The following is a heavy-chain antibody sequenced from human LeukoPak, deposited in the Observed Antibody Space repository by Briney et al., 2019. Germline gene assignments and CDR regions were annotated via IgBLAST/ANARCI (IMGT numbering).Heavy chain of an antibody. CDR1: GFTFSSYS. V-gene: IGHV3-21*01. CDR3: ARDRVGYSSSWYGSYNWFDP. J-gene: IGHJ5*02. Sequence: PGGSLRLSCAASGFTFSSYSMNWVRQAPGKGLEWVSSISSSSSYIYYADSVKGRFTISRDNAKNSLYLQTNSLRAEDTAVYYCARDRVGYSSSWYGSYNWFDPWGQGTLVTVSS. CDR2: ISSSSSYI. D-gene: IGHD6-13*01.